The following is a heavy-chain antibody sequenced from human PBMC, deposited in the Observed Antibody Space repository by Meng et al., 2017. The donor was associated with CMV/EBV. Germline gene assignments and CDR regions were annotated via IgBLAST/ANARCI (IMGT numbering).Heavy chain of an antibody. Sequence: ASVKVSCKASGFPLTNYYIHWVRQAPGQGLEYMGVIYPSVGTTSREQKFQGRLTVTRDTSTSAVYMELSSLTSEDTGVYYCAREGPFTNYFDYWGQGTLVTVSS. CDR3: AREGPFTNYFDY. J-gene: IGHJ4*02. D-gene: IGHD2-2*01. V-gene: IGHV1-46*01. CDR2: IYPSVGTT. CDR1: GFPLTNYY.